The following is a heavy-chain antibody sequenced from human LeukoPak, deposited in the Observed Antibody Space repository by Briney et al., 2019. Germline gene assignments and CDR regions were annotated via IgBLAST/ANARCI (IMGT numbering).Heavy chain of an antibody. CDR1: GGSISTYY. Sequence: SETLSLTCTVSGGSISTYYWSWIRQPPGKGLEWIGYIYYTGSTSYNPSLESRVTMSLDASKNQFSLGLNSVTPADSAVYYCARGGNYWPQWWFDPWGRGTLVSVSS. D-gene: IGHD1-26*01. V-gene: IGHV4-59*01. CDR2: IYYTGST. J-gene: IGHJ5*02. CDR3: ARGGNYWPQWWFDP.